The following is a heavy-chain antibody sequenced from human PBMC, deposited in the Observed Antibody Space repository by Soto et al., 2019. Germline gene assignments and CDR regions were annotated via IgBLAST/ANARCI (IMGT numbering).Heavy chain of an antibody. J-gene: IGHJ4*02. CDR2: ISSDGSDK. CDR1: GFTFSNFG. D-gene: IGHD2-15*01. CDR3: AKGSDVARQELDY. Sequence: QVQLVESGGGVVQPGRSLRLSCAASGFTFSNFGMHWGRQAPGKGLEWVAAISSDGSDKYYSDSVKGRFTISRDNSKNTLFLQMNSLRVEDTAAHYCAKGSDVARQELDYWGQGTLVTVSS. V-gene: IGHV3-30*18.